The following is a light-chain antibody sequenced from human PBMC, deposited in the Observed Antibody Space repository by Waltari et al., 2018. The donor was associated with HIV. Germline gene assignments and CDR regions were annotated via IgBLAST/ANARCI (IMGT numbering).Light chain of an antibody. J-gene: IGLJ2*01. CDR1: KLGDQY. V-gene: IGLV3-1*01. CDR2: QDK. CDR3: QAWDSNTGGYVL. Sequence: SYELTQAPSVSVSPGQTASIICSGDKLGDQYASWYHQRPGQSPGLVMDQDKKRPSGIPERFSGSNSGNTVTLTISGTQAIDEGDYYCQAWDSNTGGYVLFGGGTKLTVL.